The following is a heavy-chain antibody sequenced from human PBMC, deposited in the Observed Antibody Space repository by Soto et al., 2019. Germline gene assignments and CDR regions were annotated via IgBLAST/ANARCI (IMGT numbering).Heavy chain of an antibody. V-gene: IGHV4-30-4*01. CDR2: IYYSGST. CDR3: ASTIPYYYYGMDV. J-gene: IGHJ6*02. Sequence: PSETLSLTCTVSGGSISSGGYYWSWIRQPPGKGLEWIGYIYYSGSTYYNPSLKSRVTISVDTSKNQFSLKLSSVTAADTAVYYCASTIPYYYYGMDVWGQGTTVTAP. D-gene: IGHD3-10*01. CDR1: GGSISSGGYY.